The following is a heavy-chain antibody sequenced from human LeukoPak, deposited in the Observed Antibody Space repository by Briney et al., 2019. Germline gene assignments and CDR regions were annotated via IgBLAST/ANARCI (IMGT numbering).Heavy chain of an antibody. J-gene: IGHJ4*02. Sequence: GASVKVSCKASGGTFSGYAISWVRQAPGQGLEWMGGIIPIFGTANYAQKFQGRVTITADESTSTAYMELSSLRSEDTAVYYCARARTSYYYDSSGYYSALDYWGQGTLVTVSS. CDR2: IIPIFGTA. V-gene: IGHV1-69*13. D-gene: IGHD3-22*01. CDR1: GGTFSGYA. CDR3: ARARTSYYYDSSGYYSALDY.